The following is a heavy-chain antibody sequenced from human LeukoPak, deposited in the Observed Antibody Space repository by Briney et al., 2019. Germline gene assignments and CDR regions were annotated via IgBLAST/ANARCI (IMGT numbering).Heavy chain of an antibody. D-gene: IGHD1-26*01. Sequence: PGGSLRLSCAASGFTFSSYGMHWVRQAPGKGLEWVSVMSGGGGSTYDADSVKGRFTISRDNSKDTLYLQMNSLRAEDTAVYYCAKEYSGNYYYFDYWGQGTLVTVSS. J-gene: IGHJ4*02. CDR3: AKEYSGNYYYFDY. V-gene: IGHV3-23*01. CDR1: GFTFSSYG. CDR2: MSGGGGST.